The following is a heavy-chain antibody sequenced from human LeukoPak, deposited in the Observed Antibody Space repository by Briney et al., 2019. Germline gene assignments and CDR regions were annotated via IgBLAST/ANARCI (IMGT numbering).Heavy chain of an antibody. Sequence: SETLSLTCTVPGGSISSYYWSWIRKPAGKGLEWIGRIYTSGSTNYNPSLKSRVTMSVDTSKNQFSLKLSSVTAADTAVYYCAREKTMVRGVMNYWGQGTLVTVSS. D-gene: IGHD3-10*01. CDR2: IYTSGST. J-gene: IGHJ4*02. CDR1: GGSISSYY. V-gene: IGHV4-4*07. CDR3: AREKTMVRGVMNY.